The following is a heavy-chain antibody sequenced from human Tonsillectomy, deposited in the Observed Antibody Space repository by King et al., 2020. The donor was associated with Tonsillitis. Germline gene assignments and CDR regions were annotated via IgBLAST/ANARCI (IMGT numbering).Heavy chain of an antibody. Sequence: QLVQSGAEVKKPGASVRVSCKASGYTFTGYYIHWVRQAPGQGLEWMGWTNLDSGGTNYAQKLQGRVTMTRDTAVSTAYMELNRLNSDDTAVYYCASSFSNDYGNLWYYFYYMDVWGNGTTVTVSS. CDR3: ASSFSNDYGNLWYYFYYMDV. CDR1: GYTFTGYY. J-gene: IGHJ6*03. CDR2: TNLDSGGT. V-gene: IGHV1-2*02. D-gene: IGHD4-17*01.